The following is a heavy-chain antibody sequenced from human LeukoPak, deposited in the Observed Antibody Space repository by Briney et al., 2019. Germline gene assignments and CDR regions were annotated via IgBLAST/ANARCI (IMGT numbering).Heavy chain of an antibody. J-gene: IGHJ5*02. D-gene: IGHD1-14*01. CDR2: IRRSGST. V-gene: IGHV4-4*07. CDR3: VGDTEAGNWFDP. Sequence: SETLSLTCTVSGGPISEHYWSWVRQTAGKGLESGGRIRRSGSTIYNPSLKSRVTMSVDPSKNQFSLRLTSVTAAAKAVYYCVGDTEAGNWFDPWSQGTLVTVSS. CDR1: GGPISEHY.